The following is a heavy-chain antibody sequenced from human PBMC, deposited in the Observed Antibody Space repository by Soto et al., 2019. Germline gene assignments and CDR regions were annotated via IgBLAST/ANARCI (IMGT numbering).Heavy chain of an antibody. D-gene: IGHD3-16*01. CDR2: IRPDGSGR. Sequence: EVQLVQSGGGLVQPGGSLRLSCVGSGYTFTDFYMNWVRQAPGKGLEWVANIRPDGSGRNYVEYVKAAFTTSRDNAQNALFLQMYSRTADATAVYYCAGWGGHEYNYWGQGILVTVSS. CDR3: AGWGGHEYNY. J-gene: IGHJ4*02. V-gene: IGHV3-7*03. CDR1: GYTFTDFY.